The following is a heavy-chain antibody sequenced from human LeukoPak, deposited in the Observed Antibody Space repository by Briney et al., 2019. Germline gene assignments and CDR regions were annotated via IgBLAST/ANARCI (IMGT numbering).Heavy chain of an antibody. V-gene: IGHV4-34*01. D-gene: IGHD5-18*01. CDR1: GGSFSGYY. CDR3: ARGRGYSYGFFVSHDY. Sequence: AETLSLTCAVYGGSFSGYYWSWIRQPPGKGLEWMGEINHSGSTNYNPSLKSRVNISVDTSKNQSSMKLSSVTAADTAVYYCARGRGYSYGFFVSHDYWGQGTLVTVSS. J-gene: IGHJ4*02. CDR2: INHSGST.